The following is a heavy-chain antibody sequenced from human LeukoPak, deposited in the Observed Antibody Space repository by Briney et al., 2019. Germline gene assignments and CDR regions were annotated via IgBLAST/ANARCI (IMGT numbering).Heavy chain of an antibody. CDR1: GGSISSYY. D-gene: IGHD4-17*01. CDR3: ASGSSTVKYYYGIDV. Sequence: VKPSETLSLTCTVSGGSISSYYGSWIRQPPGKGLEWIGYMYHSGSTNYNPSLKNRVTISVDTSKNQFSLKLISVTAADTAVYYCASGSSTVKYYYGIDVWGRGTTVTVSS. V-gene: IGHV4-59*01. J-gene: IGHJ6*02. CDR2: MYHSGST.